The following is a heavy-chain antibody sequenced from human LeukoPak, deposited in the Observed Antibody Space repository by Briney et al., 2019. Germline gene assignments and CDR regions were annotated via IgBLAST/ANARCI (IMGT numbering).Heavy chain of an antibody. CDR3: AKDAPTIFGVVIMGNPDV. D-gene: IGHD3-3*01. V-gene: IGHV3-23*01. J-gene: IGHJ6*02. Sequence: GGSLRLSCAASGFTFSSCAMSWVRQAPGKGLEWVSTIIDSGNSIYYADSAEGRFTISRDNSKNTLYLQMNSLRAGDTAVYYCAKDAPTIFGVVIMGNPDVWGQGTTVTVSS. CDR2: IIDSGNSI. CDR1: GFTFSSCA.